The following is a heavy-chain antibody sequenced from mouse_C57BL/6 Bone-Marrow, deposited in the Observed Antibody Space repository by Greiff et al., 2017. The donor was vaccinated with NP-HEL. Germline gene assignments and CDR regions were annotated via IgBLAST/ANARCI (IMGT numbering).Heavy chain of an antibody. CDR2: IDPSNGGT. J-gene: IGHJ2*01. Sequence: VQLQQPGTELVTPGASVKLSCKASGYTFTSYWMHWMKLRPGQGLEWIGNIDPSNGGTNYNEKFRSKAILTVDKSSNTAYMQLSSLTSEDSAVHYCARDSVYAFDYWGQGTTLTVSS. D-gene: IGHD3-2*02. V-gene: IGHV1-53*01. CDR1: GYTFTSYW. CDR3: ARDSVYAFDY.